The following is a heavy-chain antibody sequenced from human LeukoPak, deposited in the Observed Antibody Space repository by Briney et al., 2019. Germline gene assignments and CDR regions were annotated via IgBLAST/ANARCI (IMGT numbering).Heavy chain of an antibody. Sequence: SETLSLTXTVSGGSISSYYWSWIRQPPGKGLEWIGYIYYSGSTNYNPSLKRRVTISVDTSKNQFSLKLSSVTAADTAVYYCARGGGITIFGVVIDDWSDPWGQGTLVTVSS. V-gene: IGHV4-59*01. D-gene: IGHD3-3*01. CDR2: IYYSGST. J-gene: IGHJ5*02. CDR1: GGSISSYY. CDR3: ARGGGITIFGVVIDDWSDP.